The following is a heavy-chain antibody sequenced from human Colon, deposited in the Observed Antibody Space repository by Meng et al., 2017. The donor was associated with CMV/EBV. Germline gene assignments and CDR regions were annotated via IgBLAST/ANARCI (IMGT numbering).Heavy chain of an antibody. CDR1: GLNIGSKW. CDR2: SYSAGPT. V-gene: IGHV3-66*02. CDR3: ARQVRIDGRFDY. J-gene: IGHJ4*02. Sequence: GGSLRLSCAVSGLNIGSKWMSWVRQAPGKGPQWVAVSYSAGPTNYADFAKGRFTISRDNSKNTVYLEMNSLRPEDTAVYYYARQVRIDGRFDYWGQGTLVTVSS. D-gene: IGHD2/OR15-2a*01.